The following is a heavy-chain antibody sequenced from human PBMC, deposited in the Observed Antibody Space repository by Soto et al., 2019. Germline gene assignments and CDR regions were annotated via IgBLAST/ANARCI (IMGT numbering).Heavy chain of an antibody. J-gene: IGHJ4*02. CDR1: GGSISSGDHY. D-gene: IGHD2-15*01. Sequence: QVQLLESGPGLVKPSQTLSLICTVSGGSISSGDHYWSWIRQPPGKGLEWIAYTYYSGGTFYKSSLQSRLSISVDTSTTQLSLRLTSVTAADTAVYDCATLPRASGPLDFWGQGALVTVSS. V-gene: IGHV4-30-4*01. CDR2: TYYSGGT. CDR3: ATLPRASGPLDF.